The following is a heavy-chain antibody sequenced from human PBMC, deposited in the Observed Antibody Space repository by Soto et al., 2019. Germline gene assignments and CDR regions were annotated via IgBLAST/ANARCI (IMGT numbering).Heavy chain of an antibody. Sequence: SETLSLTCTVSGGSISSSSYYWGWIRQPPGKGLEWIGSIYYSGSTYYNPSLKSRVTISVDTSKNQFSLKLSSVTAADTAVYYCARWSGYSSGYLFDYWGQGTLVTVS. CDR2: IYYSGST. D-gene: IGHD6-19*01. J-gene: IGHJ4*02. CDR1: GGSISSSSYY. V-gene: IGHV4-39*01. CDR3: ARWSGYSSGYLFDY.